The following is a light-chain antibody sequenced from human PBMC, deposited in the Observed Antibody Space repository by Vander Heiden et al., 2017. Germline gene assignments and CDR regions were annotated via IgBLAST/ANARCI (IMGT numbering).Light chain of an antibody. CDR1: QSVSSN. J-gene: IGKJ4*01. CDR2: GAS. Sequence: EIVMTQSPATLSVSPGERATLPCRASQSVSSNLAWFQHKPGQAPRLLIYGASTRATGIPARFSGSGSGTEFTLTISSLQSEDFAVYYCQQYNNWPLTFGGGTTVEIK. V-gene: IGKV3-15*01. CDR3: QQYNNWPLT.